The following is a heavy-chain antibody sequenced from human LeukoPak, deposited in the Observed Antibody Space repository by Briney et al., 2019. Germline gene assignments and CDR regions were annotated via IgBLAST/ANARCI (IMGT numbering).Heavy chain of an antibody. D-gene: IGHD3-10*01. CDR1: GFTFSSYG. CDR3: ARADYYGSGYYGMDV. J-gene: IGHJ6*02. CDR2: IWYDGSNK. V-gene: IGHV3-33*01. Sequence: PGGSLRLSCAASGFTFSSYGMHWVRQAPGKGLEWVAVIWYDGSNKYYADSVKGRFTISRDNSKNTLYLQMNSLRAEDTAVYYCARADYYGSGYYGMDVWGQGTTVTVSS.